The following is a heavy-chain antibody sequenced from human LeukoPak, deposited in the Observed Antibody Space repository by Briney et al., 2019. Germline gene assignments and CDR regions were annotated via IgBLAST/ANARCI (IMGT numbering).Heavy chain of an antibody. D-gene: IGHD2-15*01. CDR3: ARVVLYCSGGSCYLFDY. CDR2: ISAYNGNT. Sequence: GASVKVSCKASGYTFTSYGISWVRQAPGQGLEWMGWISAYNGNTNYAQKLQGRVTMTTDTSTSTAYMGLRSLRSDDTAVYYCARVVLYCSGGSCYLFDYWGQGTLVTVSS. J-gene: IGHJ4*02. CDR1: GYTFTSYG. V-gene: IGHV1-18*01.